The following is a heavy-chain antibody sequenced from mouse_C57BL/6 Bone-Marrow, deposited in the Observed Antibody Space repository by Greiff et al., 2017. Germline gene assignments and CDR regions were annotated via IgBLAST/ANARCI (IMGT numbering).Heavy chain of an antibody. J-gene: IGHJ1*03. Sequence: DVQLVESGGGLVQPKGSLKLSCAASGFSFNTYAMNWVRQAPGKGLEWVARIRSKSNNYATYYADSVKDRFTISRDDSESMLYLQMNNLKTEDTAMYYCVRHEGWLLDWYFDVWGTGTTVTVSS. D-gene: IGHD2-3*01. V-gene: IGHV10-1*01. CDR3: VRHEGWLLDWYFDV. CDR2: IRSKSNNYAT. CDR1: GFSFNTYA.